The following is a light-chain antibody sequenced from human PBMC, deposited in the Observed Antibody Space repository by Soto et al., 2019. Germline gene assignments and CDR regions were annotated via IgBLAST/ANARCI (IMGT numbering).Light chain of an antibody. V-gene: IGLV1-47*01. CDR3: AAWDDSLSGVV. CDR2: RNS. CDR1: SSNIGSNY. J-gene: IGLJ2*01. Sequence: QSVLTQPPSASGTPGQRVTISCSGSSSNIGSNYVYWYQQLPGTVPQLLIYRNSERPSGVPDRFSGSKSGTSASLGISGLRSEDEADYYCAAWDDSLSGVVFGGGTQLTVL.